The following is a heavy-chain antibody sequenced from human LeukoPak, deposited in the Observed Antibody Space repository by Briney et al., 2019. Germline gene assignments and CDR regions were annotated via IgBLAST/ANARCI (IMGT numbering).Heavy chain of an antibody. CDR1: GYSFTSYW. Sequence: GESLQISCKGSGYSFTSYWISWVRQMPGKGLEWMGIIYPGDSDTRYSPSFQGQVTISADKSISTAYLQWSSLKASDTAMYYCARQSSSWDPPHWFDPWGQGTLVTVSS. CDR2: IYPGDSDT. D-gene: IGHD6-13*01. V-gene: IGHV5-51*01. J-gene: IGHJ5*02. CDR3: ARQSSSWDPPHWFDP.